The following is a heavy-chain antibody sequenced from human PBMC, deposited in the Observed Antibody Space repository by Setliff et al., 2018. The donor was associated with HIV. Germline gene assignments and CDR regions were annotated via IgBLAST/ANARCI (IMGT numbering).Heavy chain of an antibody. CDR1: GVSIGNFY. CDR2: IFFTGTT. CDR3: ARTRYYYDSSDRYWVIDS. V-gene: IGHV4-59*01. D-gene: IGHD3-22*01. J-gene: IGHJ5*01. Sequence: SETLSLTCTVSGVSIGNFYWSWVRQSPGRGLEWIGFIFFTGTTNYNPSLKSRVTMSLDTSKNQFSLKLTSVTAADTAAYFCARTRYYYDSSDRYWVIDSWGPGTLVTVSS.